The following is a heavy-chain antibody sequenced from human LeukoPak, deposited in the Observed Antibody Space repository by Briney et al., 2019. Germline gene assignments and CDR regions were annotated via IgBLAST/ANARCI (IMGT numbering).Heavy chain of an antibody. V-gene: IGHV3-30-3*01. CDR3: AKDWNHGLQDY. Sequence: PGGSLRLSCAASGFTFSSYAMHWVRQAPGKGPEWVAVISYDGSNKYYADSVKGRFTISRDNSKNTLYLQMNSLRAEDTAVYYCAKDWNHGLQDYWGQGTLVTVSS. D-gene: IGHD1-14*01. CDR2: ISYDGSNK. J-gene: IGHJ4*02. CDR1: GFTFSSYA.